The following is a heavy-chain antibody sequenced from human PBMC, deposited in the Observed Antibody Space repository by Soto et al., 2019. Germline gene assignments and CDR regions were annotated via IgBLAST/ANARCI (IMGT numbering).Heavy chain of an antibody. CDR2: ISWNGAAT. V-gene: IGHV3-9*01. Sequence: EAQLVESGGGLVQPGRSLRLSCVASGFTFNGYAIHWVRQAPGKGLEWVSGISWNGAATGYADSVKGRFTISRDNAKNSLYLQMSSLRTEDTAIYYSANLPLYGSGFDCWGQGTLVTVSS. CDR3: ANLPLYGSGFDC. CDR1: GFTFNGYA. J-gene: IGHJ4*02. D-gene: IGHD3-10*01.